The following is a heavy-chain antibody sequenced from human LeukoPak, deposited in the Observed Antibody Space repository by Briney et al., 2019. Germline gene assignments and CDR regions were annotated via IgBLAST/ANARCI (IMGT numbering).Heavy chain of an antibody. V-gene: IGHV4-59*12. Sequence: SETLSLTCTVSGGSISSYYWSWIRQPPGKGLEWIGYIYYSGSTNYNPSLKSRVTISVDTSKNQFSLKLSSVTAADTAVYYCAREQIVVVVAATGEAFDIWGQGTMVTVSS. D-gene: IGHD2-15*01. CDR3: AREQIVVVVAATGEAFDI. CDR2: IYYSGST. CDR1: GGSISSYY. J-gene: IGHJ3*02.